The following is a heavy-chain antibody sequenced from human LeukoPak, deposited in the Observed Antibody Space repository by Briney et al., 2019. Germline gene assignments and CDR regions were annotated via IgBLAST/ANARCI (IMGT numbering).Heavy chain of an antibody. D-gene: IGHD3-22*01. Sequence: SETLSLTCAVSGYSISSGYYWGWIRQPPGKGLEWSGSIYHSGSTYYNPSLKSRVTISVDTSKNQFSLKLSSVTAADTAVYYCARANLHYYDSSGYYQPRPYFDYWGQGTLVTVSS. J-gene: IGHJ4*02. CDR1: GYSISSGYY. V-gene: IGHV4-38-2*01. CDR2: IYHSGST. CDR3: ARANLHYYDSSGYYQPRPYFDY.